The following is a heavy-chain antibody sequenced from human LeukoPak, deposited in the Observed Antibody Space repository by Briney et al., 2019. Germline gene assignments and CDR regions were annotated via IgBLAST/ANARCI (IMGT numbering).Heavy chain of an antibody. CDR2: IIPSFGTA. D-gene: IGHD3-9*01. CDR3: ARDPNYDILTGYYSDY. J-gene: IGHJ4*02. V-gene: IGHV1-69*01. Sequence: GSSVKVSCKASGGTFSSYAISWVRQAPGQGLEWMGGIIPSFGTANYAQKFQGRVTITADESTSTAYQELSSLRSEDTAVYYCARDPNYDILTGYYSDYWGQGTLVTVSS. CDR1: GGTFSSYA.